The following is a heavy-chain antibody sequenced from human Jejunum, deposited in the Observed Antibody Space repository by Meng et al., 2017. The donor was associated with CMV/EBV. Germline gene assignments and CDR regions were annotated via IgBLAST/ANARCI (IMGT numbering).Heavy chain of an antibody. V-gene: IGHV1-8*02. CDR1: GYPFTSYD. J-gene: IGHJ4*02. Sequence: KLSCKASGYPFTSYDINWVRQAAGQGLEWMGWTNPRSGNTGSAQKFQGRLTMTMNTSIGTAYMELSSLRSEDTAVYYCARNGIFFDYWGQGALVTVSS. CDR3: ARNGIFFDY. D-gene: IGHD1-14*01. CDR2: TNPRSGNT.